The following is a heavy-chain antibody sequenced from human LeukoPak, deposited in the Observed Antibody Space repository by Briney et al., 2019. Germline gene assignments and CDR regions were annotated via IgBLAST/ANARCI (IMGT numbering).Heavy chain of an antibody. CDR3: VKGDCTRATCYAHFDH. J-gene: IGHJ4*02. CDR1: GFAFSTYT. Sequence: GGSLRLSCAASGFAFSTYTMNWVRQAPGKGLEWVSSISSSRSYTYYADSVKGRFTISRDNSKNSLYLQMNRLRAEDSAVFYCVKGDCTRATCYAHFDHWGQGTLVTVSS. V-gene: IGHV3-21*04. CDR2: ISSSRSYT. D-gene: IGHD2-2*01.